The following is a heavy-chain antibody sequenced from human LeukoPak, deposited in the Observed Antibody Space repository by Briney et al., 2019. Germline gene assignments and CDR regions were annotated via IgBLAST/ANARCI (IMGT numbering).Heavy chain of an antibody. CDR3: ARGLDYYDSSGLER. Sequence: GASVKVSCKASGYTFTGYYMHWVRQAPGQGIEWMGWINPNSGGTNYAQKFQGRVTMTRDTSISTAYMELSRLRSDDTAVYYCARGLDYYDSSGLERWGQGTLVTVSS. J-gene: IGHJ4*02. CDR2: INPNSGGT. CDR1: GYTFTGYY. V-gene: IGHV1-2*02. D-gene: IGHD3-22*01.